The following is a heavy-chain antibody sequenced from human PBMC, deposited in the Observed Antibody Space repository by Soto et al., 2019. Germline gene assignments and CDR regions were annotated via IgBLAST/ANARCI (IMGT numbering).Heavy chain of an antibody. CDR2: IMPIFGTA. Sequence: SVKVSCKASGGTFSSYAISWVRQAPGQGLEWMGGIMPIFGTANYAQKLQGRVTITADESTSTAYMELSSLRSEDTAVYYCARGIAARPPAAFDIWGQGTMVTVSS. V-gene: IGHV1-69*13. J-gene: IGHJ3*02. D-gene: IGHD6-6*01. CDR1: GGTFSSYA. CDR3: ARGIAARPPAAFDI.